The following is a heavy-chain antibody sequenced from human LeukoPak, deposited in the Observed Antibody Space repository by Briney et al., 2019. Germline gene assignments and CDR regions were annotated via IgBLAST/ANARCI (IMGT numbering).Heavy chain of an antibody. CDR2: IHTSGSA. V-gene: IGHV4-4*07. CDR3: ARDIVYLIDEDYG. J-gene: IGHJ4*02. CDR1: GSSFNTYY. Sequence: PSETLSLTCSVSGSSFNTYYWSWIRQHAGKALEWIGRIHTSGSADYSPSLQSRVTISVDMSKKEFSLKLTSVTAADTAVYYCARDIVYLIDEDYGWGQGILVTVSS. D-gene: IGHD4-17*01.